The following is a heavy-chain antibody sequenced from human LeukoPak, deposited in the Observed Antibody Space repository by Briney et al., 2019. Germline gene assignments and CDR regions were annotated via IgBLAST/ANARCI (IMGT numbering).Heavy chain of an antibody. V-gene: IGHV3-21*01. CDR1: GSTFSSYA. J-gene: IGHJ4*02. Sequence: GGSLRLSCAASGSTFSSYAMSWVRQAPGKGLEWVSSISSSSSYIYYADSVKGRFTISRDNAKNSLYLQMNSLRAEDTAVYYCARERFCGGDCSILDYWGQGTLVTVSS. CDR3: ARERFCGGDCSILDY. CDR2: ISSSSSYI. D-gene: IGHD2-21*01.